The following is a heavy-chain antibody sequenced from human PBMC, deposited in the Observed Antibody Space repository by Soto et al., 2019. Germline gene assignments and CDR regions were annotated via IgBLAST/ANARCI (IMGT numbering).Heavy chain of an antibody. CDR2: IYYSGST. CDR1: GGSISSSSYY. J-gene: IGHJ4*02. V-gene: IGHV4-39*01. Sequence: QLQLQESGPGLVKPSETLSLTCTVSGGSISSSSYYWGWIRQPPGKGLEWIGSIYYSGSTYYNPSLKXXVXIXXDTSKNQFSLKLSSVTAADTAVYYCARHPSYEVDYWGQGTLVTVSS. D-gene: IGHD5-12*01. CDR3: ARHPSYEVDY.